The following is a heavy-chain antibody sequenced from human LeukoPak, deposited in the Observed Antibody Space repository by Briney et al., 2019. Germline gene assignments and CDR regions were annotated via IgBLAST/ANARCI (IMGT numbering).Heavy chain of an antibody. Sequence: PGGSLRLSCAASGFTFSSYSMNWVRQAPGKGLEWVSHITASGTAMFYADSVKGRFTISRDNAKNSLYSQMNSLRDEDTAVYYCARAISKGGNFHFDYWGQGTLVTVSS. V-gene: IGHV3-48*02. CDR2: ITASGTAM. CDR3: ARAISKGGNFHFDY. J-gene: IGHJ4*02. CDR1: GFTFSSYS. D-gene: IGHD4-23*01.